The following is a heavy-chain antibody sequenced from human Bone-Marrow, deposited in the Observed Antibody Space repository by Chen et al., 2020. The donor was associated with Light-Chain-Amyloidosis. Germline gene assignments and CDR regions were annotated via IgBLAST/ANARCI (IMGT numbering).Heavy chain of an antibody. V-gene: IGHV3-23*04. CDR3: AKDISYDDILPDYPADAFDI. D-gene: IGHD3-9*01. J-gene: IGHJ3*02. CDR2: ISGSGGSG. Sequence: EVQLVESGGGLVQPGGSLRLSCAASGFSFSSYAMSWVRQAPGKGLEWVSGISGSGGSGYYADSVKGRLTISRDNSKNTLYLQMNSLGAEDTAVYYCAKDISYDDILPDYPADAFDIWGQGTMVTVSS. CDR1: GFSFSSYA.